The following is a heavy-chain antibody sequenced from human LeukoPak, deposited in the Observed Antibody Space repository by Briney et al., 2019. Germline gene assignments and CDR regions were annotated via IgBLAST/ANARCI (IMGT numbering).Heavy chain of an antibody. J-gene: IGHJ4*02. CDR1: GFAFSDYY. Sequence: GGSLRLSCAASGFAFSDYYMSWIRQAPGKGLEWVSYISSSGSTIYYADSVKGRFTISRDNAKNSLVLQMNSLRVEGTAVYYCARDWRASPRNDYWGQGTLVTVSS. CDR3: ARDWRASPRNDY. CDR2: ISSSGSTI. V-gene: IGHV3-11*04.